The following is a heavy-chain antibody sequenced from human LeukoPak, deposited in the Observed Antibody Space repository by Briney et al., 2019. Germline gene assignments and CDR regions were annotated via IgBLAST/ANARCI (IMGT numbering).Heavy chain of an antibody. CDR1: GYTFTGYY. J-gene: IGHJ5*02. CDR2: INPNSGGT. CDR3: ARAPYYDILTGYQNWFDP. Sequence: ASVKVSCKASGYTFTGYYMHWVRQAPGQGLEWMGWINPNSGGTNYAQKFQGRVTMTRDTSISTAYMELSRLRSDDTAVYYCARAPYYDILTGYQNWFDPWGQGTLVTVSS. V-gene: IGHV1-2*02. D-gene: IGHD3-9*01.